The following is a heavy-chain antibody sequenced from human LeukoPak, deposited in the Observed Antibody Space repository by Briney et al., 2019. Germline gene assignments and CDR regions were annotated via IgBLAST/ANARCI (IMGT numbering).Heavy chain of an antibody. J-gene: IGHJ4*02. V-gene: IGHV3-33*05. CDR2: ISYDAKKN. Sequence: GRSLRLSCATSGFTFSSYGMHWVRQVPGKGLEWVAVISYDAKKNYHVDSVKGRFTISRDNSKNTLYLQMNSLRAEDTAVYYCAKPYTLYNWNYGFDYWGQGTLVTVSS. CDR3: AKPYTLYNWNYGFDY. D-gene: IGHD1-7*01. CDR1: GFTFSSYG.